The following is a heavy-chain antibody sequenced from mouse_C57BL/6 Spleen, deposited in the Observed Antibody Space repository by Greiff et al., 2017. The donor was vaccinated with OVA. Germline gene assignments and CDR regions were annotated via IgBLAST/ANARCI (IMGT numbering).Heavy chain of an antibody. J-gene: IGHJ4*01. D-gene: IGHD2-1*01. Sequence: ESGPGLVKPSQSLSLTCSVTGYSITSGYYWNWIRQFPGNKLEWMGYISYDGSNNYNPSLKNRISITRDTSKNQFFLKLNSVTTEDTATYYCAREDGNYPYYYAMDYWGQGTSVTVSS. CDR3: AREDGNYPYYYAMDY. CDR1: GYSITSGYY. CDR2: ISYDGSN. V-gene: IGHV3-6*01.